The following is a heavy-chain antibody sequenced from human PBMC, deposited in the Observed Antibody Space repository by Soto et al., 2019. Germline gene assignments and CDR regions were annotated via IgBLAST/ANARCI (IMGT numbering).Heavy chain of an antibody. V-gene: IGHV4-61*01. D-gene: IGHD2-2*02. J-gene: IGHJ6*02. Sequence: QVQLQESGPGLVKPSETLSLTCTISGGSVSSGSYYWSWIRQPPGKGLEWIGYIYYSGSTNYNPSLMSRFTISVDTSKNRFSLKLSSVTAADTAVYYCASVTRTCISTSCYRYYYGMDVWGQGTTVTVSS. CDR1: GGSVSSGSYY. CDR3: ASVTRTCISTSCYRYYYGMDV. CDR2: IYYSGST.